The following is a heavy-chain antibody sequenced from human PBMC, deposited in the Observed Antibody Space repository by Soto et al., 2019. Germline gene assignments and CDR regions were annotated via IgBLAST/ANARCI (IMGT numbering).Heavy chain of an antibody. V-gene: IGHV4-59*01. Sequence: QVQLQESGPGLVKPSETLSLTCTVSGGSISSYYWSWIRQPPGKGLEWIGYIYYSGSTNYNHSLKSRVTISVDTSKNQFSLKLSSVTAADTAVYYCARDNADYGGNLNAFDIWGQGTMVTVSS. J-gene: IGHJ3*02. CDR1: GGSISSYY. D-gene: IGHD4-17*01. CDR3: ARDNADYGGNLNAFDI. CDR2: IYYSGST.